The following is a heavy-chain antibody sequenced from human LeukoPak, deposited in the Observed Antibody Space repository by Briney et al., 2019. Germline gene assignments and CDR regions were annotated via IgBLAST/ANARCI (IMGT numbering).Heavy chain of an antibody. Sequence: PSETLSLTCTVSRGSISSGYYYWRWIRQPPGKGREWIGYIYYSGSTYYNPSLKSPVTISVDTSKKQFSLKMSSVTADDTVVYYCASDRQQMGRAYGRMDVWGQGTTVTVSS. CDR2: IYYSGST. CDR3: ASDRQQMGRAYGRMDV. V-gene: IGHV4-30-4*01. D-gene: IGHD6-13*01. CDR1: RGSISSGYYY. J-gene: IGHJ6*02.